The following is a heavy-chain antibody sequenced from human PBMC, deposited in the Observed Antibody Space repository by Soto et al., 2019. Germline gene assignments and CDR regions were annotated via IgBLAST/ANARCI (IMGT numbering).Heavy chain of an antibody. Sequence: ASVTVSCKASGYTFSGYYMHWVRQAPGQGLEWMGWINPNSGDTKYAQKFQGRVTMTRDTSIRTAYMQLTRLGSADTAVYYCAKDTQYGDYGYYFDFWGQGTLVTVSS. CDR2: INPNSGDT. CDR1: GYTFSGYY. J-gene: IGHJ4*02. CDR3: AKDTQYGDYGYYFDF. D-gene: IGHD4-17*01. V-gene: IGHV1-2*02.